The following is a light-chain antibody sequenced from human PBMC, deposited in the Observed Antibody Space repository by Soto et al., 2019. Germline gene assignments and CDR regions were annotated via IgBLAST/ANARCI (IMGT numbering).Light chain of an antibody. CDR2: STS. CDR1: TGAVTSGYY. Sequence: QTVVTQEPSLTVSPGGTVTLTCASSTGAVTSGYYPNWFQQKPGQAPRALMYSTSNKHSWTPARFSGSLLGGNAALTLSGVQPEDEAEYYCLLYYGGAVVFGGGTKLTV. J-gene: IGLJ2*01. CDR3: LLYYGGAVV. V-gene: IGLV7-43*01.